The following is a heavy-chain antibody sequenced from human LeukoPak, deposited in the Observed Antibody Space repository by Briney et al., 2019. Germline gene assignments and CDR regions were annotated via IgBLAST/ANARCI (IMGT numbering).Heavy chain of an antibody. CDR1: GGSISSYY. J-gene: IGHJ4*02. V-gene: IGHV4-59*01. D-gene: IGHD4-17*01. CDR2: IYYSGST. CDR3: GRDNYGDSFDY. Sequence: PSETLSLTCTVSGGSISSYYWSWIRQPPGKGLEWIGYIYYSGSTNYNPSLKSRVTISVDTSKNQFSLKLSSVTAADTAVYYCGRDNYGDSFDYWGQGTLVTVSS.